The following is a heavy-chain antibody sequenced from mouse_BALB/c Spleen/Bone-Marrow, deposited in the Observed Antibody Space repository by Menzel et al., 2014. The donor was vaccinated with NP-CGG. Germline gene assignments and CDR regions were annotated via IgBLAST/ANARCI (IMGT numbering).Heavy chain of an antibody. V-gene: IGHV5-9-4*01. D-gene: IGHD2-4*01. CDR3: AREGLRRRAAMDY. CDR1: GFTFSSYA. J-gene: IGHJ4*01. Sequence: EVKLMESGGGLVKPGGSLKLSCAASGFTFSSYAMSWVRQSPEKRLEWVAEISSGGSYTYYPDTVTGRFTISRDNAKNTLYLEMSSLRSEDTGMYYCAREGLRRRAAMDYWGQGTSVTVSS. CDR2: ISSGGSYT.